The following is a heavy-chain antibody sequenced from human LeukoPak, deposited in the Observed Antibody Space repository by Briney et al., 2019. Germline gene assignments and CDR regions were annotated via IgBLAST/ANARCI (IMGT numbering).Heavy chain of an antibody. CDR3: ARRPILTGYFPFDY. Sequence: ASVKVSCKASGYTFTSYGISWVRQAPGQGLEWMGWISAYNGNTNYAQKLQGRATMTTDTSTSTAYMELRSLRSDDTAVYYCARRPILTGYFPFDYWGQGTLVTVSS. D-gene: IGHD3-9*01. CDR1: GYTFTSYG. V-gene: IGHV1-18*01. CDR2: ISAYNGNT. J-gene: IGHJ4*02.